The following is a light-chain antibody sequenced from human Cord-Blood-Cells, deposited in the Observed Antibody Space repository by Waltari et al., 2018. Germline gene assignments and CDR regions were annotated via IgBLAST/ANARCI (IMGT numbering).Light chain of an antibody. CDR2: DAA. V-gene: IGKV3-11*01. J-gene: IGKJ4*01. CDR3: QQRSNWPLT. CDR1: QSVRST. Sequence: EIVLTQSPATLSLSPRERATLASRASQSVRSTLAWYQQQPGHAPRLLIYDAAHRATGIPARFSGSGSGTDFTITISSLEPEDFAVYYCQQRSNWPLTFGGGTKVEIK.